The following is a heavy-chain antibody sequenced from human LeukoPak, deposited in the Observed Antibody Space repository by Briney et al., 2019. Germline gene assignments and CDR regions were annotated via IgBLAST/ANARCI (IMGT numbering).Heavy chain of an antibody. CDR3: ARGYPLLRYFDWLLDY. J-gene: IGHJ4*02. V-gene: IGHV1-46*01. D-gene: IGHD3-9*01. Sequence: ASVKVSCKASGYTFTSYYMHWVRQAPGQGLEWMGIINPSGSSTPYAQKFKGRVTMTRDTSTSTVYMELSSLTSEDTAVYYCARGYPLLRYFDWLLDYWGQGTLVTVSS. CDR1: GYTFTSYY. CDR2: INPSGSST.